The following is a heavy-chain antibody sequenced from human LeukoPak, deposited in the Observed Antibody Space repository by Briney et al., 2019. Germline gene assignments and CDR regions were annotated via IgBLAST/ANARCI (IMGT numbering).Heavy chain of an antibody. J-gene: IGHJ4*02. Sequence: GGSLRLSCAASGFTFSSYAMHWVRQAPGKGLEWGAVISYDGSNTYYADSVKGRFTISRDNSKNTLYLQMNGLRAQDTAVYYCARDLRQYRSAFDYWGQGTLVTVSS. V-gene: IGHV3-30*01. CDR3: ARDLRQYRSAFDY. D-gene: IGHD2-2*01. CDR2: ISYDGSNT. CDR1: GFTFSSYA.